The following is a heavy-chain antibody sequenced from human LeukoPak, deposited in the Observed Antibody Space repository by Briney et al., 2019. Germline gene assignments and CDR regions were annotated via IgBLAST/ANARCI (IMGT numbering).Heavy chain of an antibody. D-gene: IGHD1-14*01. CDR2: ISAYNGNT. Sequence: ASVKVSCKASGYTFTSYGISWVRQAPEQGLEWMGWISAYNGNTNYAQKLQGRVTMTTDTSTSTAYMELRSLRSDDTAVYYCATPPRGYYGMDVWGQGTTVTVSS. CDR1: GYTFTSYG. V-gene: IGHV1-18*01. CDR3: ATPPRGYYGMDV. J-gene: IGHJ6*02.